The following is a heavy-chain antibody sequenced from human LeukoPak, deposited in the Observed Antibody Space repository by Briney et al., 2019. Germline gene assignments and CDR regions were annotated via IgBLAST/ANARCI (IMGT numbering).Heavy chain of an antibody. J-gene: IGHJ3*02. V-gene: IGHV4-39*07. Sequence: SETLSLTCTVSGGSISSYYWGWIRQPPGKGLEWIGSVFYNGGTYYNPSLRSRVTLSVDTSKNQFSLKLRSVTAADTAVYYCGRIGIAVTGKGAFDIWGQGTLVTVSS. CDR2: VFYNGGT. D-gene: IGHD6-19*01. CDR1: GGSISSYY. CDR3: GRIGIAVTGKGAFDI.